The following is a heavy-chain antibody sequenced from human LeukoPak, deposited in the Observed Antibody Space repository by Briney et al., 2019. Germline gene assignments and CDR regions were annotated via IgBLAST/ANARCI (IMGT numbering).Heavy chain of an antibody. Sequence: GGSLRLSCTVSGFTASSNSWSWVRQAPGKGLEWVSFIYSGGNTHYSDSVKGRFTLSRDNSKNTLYLQMNSLRAEDTAIYYCARRAGEYSHPYDYWGQGTLVTVSS. CDR2: IYSGGNT. J-gene: IGHJ4*02. CDR1: GFTASSNS. V-gene: IGHV3-53*01. D-gene: IGHD2/OR15-2a*01. CDR3: ARRAGEYSHPYDY.